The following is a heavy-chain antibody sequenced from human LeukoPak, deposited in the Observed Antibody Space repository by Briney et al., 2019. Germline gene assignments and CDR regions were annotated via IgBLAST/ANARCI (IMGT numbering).Heavy chain of an antibody. CDR1: GFTFSDYY. D-gene: IGHD1-1*01. CDR3: AKVELERLRGAFDI. J-gene: IGHJ3*02. CDR2: ISSSGTTI. V-gene: IGHV3-11*04. Sequence: PGGSLRLSCAASGFTFSDYYMSWIRQAPGKGLEWVSYISSSGTTIYYADSVKGRFTISRDNSKNTLYLQMNSLRAEDTAVYYCAKVELERLRGAFDIWGQGTMVTVSS.